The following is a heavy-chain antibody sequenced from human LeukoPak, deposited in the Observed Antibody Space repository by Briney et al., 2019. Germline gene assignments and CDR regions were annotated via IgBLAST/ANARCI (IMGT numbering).Heavy chain of an antibody. J-gene: IGHJ4*02. D-gene: IGHD3-3*01. CDR1: GFTFSSYA. CDR2: ISGSGGST. Sequence: PGGSLRLSCAASGFTFSSYAMSWVRQAPGKGLEWVSAISGSGGSTYYADSVKGRFTISRDNSKNTLYLQMNSPRAEDTAVYYCAKGNYDFWSGYSYLGFDYWGQGTLVTVSS. V-gene: IGHV3-23*01. CDR3: AKGNYDFWSGYSYLGFDY.